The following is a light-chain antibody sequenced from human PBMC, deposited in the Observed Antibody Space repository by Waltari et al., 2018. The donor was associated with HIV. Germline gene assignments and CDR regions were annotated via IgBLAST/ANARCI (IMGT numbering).Light chain of an antibody. CDR3: AAWDDSLDGYV. CDR1: SSNIERNT. Sequence: QSVLTQPPSASGTPGQRVTISCSGSSSNIERNTVNWYQQFPGTTPKVVIYSSKQRPSGVPDRCAGARSGASASLAISGLQSEDEAHYYCAAWDDSLDGYVFGPGTEVTVL. CDR2: SSK. V-gene: IGLV1-44*01. J-gene: IGLJ1*01.